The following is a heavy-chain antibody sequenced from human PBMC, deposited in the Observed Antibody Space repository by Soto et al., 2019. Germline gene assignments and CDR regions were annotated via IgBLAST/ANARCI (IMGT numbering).Heavy chain of an antibody. V-gene: IGHV3-30*18. D-gene: IGHD2-15*01. CDR2: ISADGRDV. J-gene: IGHJ4*02. CDR1: GFTFTSFV. Sequence: GGSLRLSCAASGFTFTSFVMHWVRQAPGEGLEWVAGISADGRDVFYAGSVEGRFTISRDNSKSTLYLEMNSLRFEDTSVYSCAKSVPDPACNGGGCHRTFDYWGQGTLVTVSS. CDR3: AKSVPDPACNGGGCHRTFDY.